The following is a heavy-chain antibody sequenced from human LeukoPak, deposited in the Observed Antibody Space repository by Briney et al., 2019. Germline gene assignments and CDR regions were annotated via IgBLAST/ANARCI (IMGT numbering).Heavy chain of an antibody. CDR1: GYSFTSYG. CDR3: AREFDYGLGDFDY. D-gene: IGHD4/OR15-4a*01. V-gene: IGHV1-18*01. J-gene: IGHJ4*02. CDR2: ISAYNGNT. Sequence: ASVKVSCKPSGYSFTSYGISWVRQAPGQGLEWMGWISAYNGNTNYAQTLQGRVTMTTDTSTRTAYMELRSLRPDDTAVYYCAREFDYGLGDFDYWGQGTLVTVSS.